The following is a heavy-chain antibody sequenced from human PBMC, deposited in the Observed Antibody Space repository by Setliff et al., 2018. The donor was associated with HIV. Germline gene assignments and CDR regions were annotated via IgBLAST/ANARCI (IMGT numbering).Heavy chain of an antibody. V-gene: IGHV4-38-2*01. Sequence: SETLSLTCAVSGYSISSGFYWGWIRQPPGKGLEWIGSIYQTGSTNYNPSLSGRVTVSIATSKNQFSLKLTSVTAADTAVYYCARSALYGDNFRIFWYFDVWGRGTLVTVSS. D-gene: IGHD4-17*01. J-gene: IGHJ2*01. CDR3: ARSALYGDNFRIFWYFDV. CDR2: IYQTGST. CDR1: GYSISSGFY.